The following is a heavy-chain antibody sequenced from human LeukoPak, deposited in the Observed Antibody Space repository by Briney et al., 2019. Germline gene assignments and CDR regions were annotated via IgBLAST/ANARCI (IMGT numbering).Heavy chain of an antibody. CDR2: IYYSGRT. CDR1: GGSISSYY. V-gene: IGHV4-59*08. J-gene: IGHJ4*02. Sequence: SETLSLTCTVSGGSISSYYWCWIWHPPPTGLERVGYIYYSGRTNSNHYLTSRGPLSVATSKNQFPLKLRSVTAADPAGSSFAGHRGLGYCYGYPYLDYWGQGTVDSVPS. D-gene: IGHD5-18*01. CDR3: AGHRGLGYCYGYPYLDY.